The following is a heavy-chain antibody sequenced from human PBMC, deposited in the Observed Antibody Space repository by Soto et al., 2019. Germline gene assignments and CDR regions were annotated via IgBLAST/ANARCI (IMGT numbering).Heavy chain of an antibody. V-gene: IGHV1-18*01. CDR3: ARGGYCSSTSCHGYWFDP. J-gene: IGHJ5*02. CDR2: ISAYDGNT. D-gene: IGHD2-2*01. CDR1: GYTFTSYG. Sequence: ASVKVSCTASGYTFTSYGISWVRQAPGQGLEWMGWISAYDGNTNYAQKLQGRVTMTTDTSTSTAYMELRSLRSDDTAVYYCARGGYCSSTSCHGYWFDPWGQGTLVTVSS.